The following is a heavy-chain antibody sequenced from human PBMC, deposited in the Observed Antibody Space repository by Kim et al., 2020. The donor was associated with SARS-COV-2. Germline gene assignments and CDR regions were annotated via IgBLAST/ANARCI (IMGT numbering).Heavy chain of an antibody. Sequence: GGSLRLSCAASGFTFSSYDMHWVCQATGKGLEWVSAIVTAGDTYYPGSVKGRFTISRENAKNSLYLQMNSLRAGDTAVYYCARANFWSGYYTGAYYYNGMDVWGQGTTVTVSS. D-gene: IGHD3-3*01. CDR3: ARANFWSGYYTGAYYYNGMDV. J-gene: IGHJ6*02. CDR2: IVTAGDT. V-gene: IGHV3-13*04. CDR1: GFTFSSYD.